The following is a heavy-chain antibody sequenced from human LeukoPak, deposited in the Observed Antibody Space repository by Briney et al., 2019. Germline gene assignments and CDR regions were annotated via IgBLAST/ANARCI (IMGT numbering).Heavy chain of an antibody. J-gene: IGHJ6*03. D-gene: IGHD4-11*01. CDR2: IYYSGST. Sequence: SETLSLTCTVSGGSISSYYWSWIRQPPGKGLEWIGYIYYSGSTNYNPSLKSRVTISVDTSKNQFSLKLSSVTAADTAVYYCARDRAYSKDYYYYMDVWGKGTTVTVSS. V-gene: IGHV4-59*01. CDR3: ARDRAYSKDYYYYMDV. CDR1: GGSISSYY.